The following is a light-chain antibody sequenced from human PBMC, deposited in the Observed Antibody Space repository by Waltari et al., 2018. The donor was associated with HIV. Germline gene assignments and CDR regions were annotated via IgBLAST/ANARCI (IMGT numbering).Light chain of an antibody. V-gene: IGLV2-14*03. CDR1: GADIGAYNY. J-gene: IGLJ2*01. Sequence: QSALTQPASVSGSPGQSIPISCAGTGADIGAYNYVAWYQKLPNSVPKLIIYDVSSRPSGISDRFSASKSGNAASLTISGLQAEDEGDYYCSSYTTFNTVIFGGGTKLTVL. CDR3: SSYTTFNTVI. CDR2: DVS.